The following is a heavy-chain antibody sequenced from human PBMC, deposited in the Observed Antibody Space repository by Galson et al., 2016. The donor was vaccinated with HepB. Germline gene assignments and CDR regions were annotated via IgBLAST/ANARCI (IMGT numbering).Heavy chain of an antibody. V-gene: IGHV4-4*07. CDR1: GGSISSYF. D-gene: IGHD6-25*01. CDR2: ISSSGSP. J-gene: IGHJ5*02. CDR3: ARGGYIHSEAFRVSGSFGWFDP. Sequence: SETLSLTCSVSGGSISSYFWSWLRQPAGKGLEWIGHISSSGSPNYNPSLKSRVTLSGDTSNNQFFLRLDSVTAADTAVYFCARGGYIHSEAFRVSGSFGWFDPWGQGILVSVSS.